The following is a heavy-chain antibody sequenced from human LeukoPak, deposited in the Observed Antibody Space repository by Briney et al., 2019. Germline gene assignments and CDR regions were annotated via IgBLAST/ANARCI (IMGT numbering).Heavy chain of an antibody. V-gene: IGHV1-69*05. D-gene: IGHD3-3*01. Sequence: ASVKVSCKASGGTFSSYAISWVRQAPGQGLEWMGRIIPIFGTANYAQKFQGRVTITTDESTSTAYMELRSLRSDDTAVYYCARVLESQYYYYYYMDVWGKGTTVTVSS. CDR1: GGTFSSYA. CDR3: ARVLESQYYYYYYMDV. CDR2: IIPIFGTA. J-gene: IGHJ6*03.